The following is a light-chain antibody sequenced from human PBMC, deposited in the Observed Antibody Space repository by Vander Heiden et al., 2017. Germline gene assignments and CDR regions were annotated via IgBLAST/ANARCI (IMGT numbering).Light chain of an antibody. CDR2: AAS. CDR3: QLYGTSPPIT. V-gene: IGKV3-20*01. J-gene: IGKJ5*01. CDR1: QSVRSSY. Sequence: ETVLTQSPGTLSLSPGERATLSCRVSQSVRSSYLAWYQQIPGQAPRLLIYAASSRATGVPDRFSGSGSGTDFTLTISRLEPEDFAVYWCQLYGTSPPITFGQGTRLEIK.